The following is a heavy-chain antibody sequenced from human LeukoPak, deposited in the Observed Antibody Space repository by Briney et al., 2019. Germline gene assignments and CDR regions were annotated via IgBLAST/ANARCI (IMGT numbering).Heavy chain of an antibody. CDR1: GGSISSYY. V-gene: IGHV4-4*07. CDR2: IYTSGST. CDR3: NTRTRAFDI. D-gene: IGHD2-2*02. Sequence: RTSETLSLTCTVSGGSISSYYWSWIRQPAGKGLEWIGRIYTSGSTNYNPSLKSRVTMSVDTSKDQFSLKLSSVTAADTAVYYCNTRTRAFDIWGQGTMVTVSS. J-gene: IGHJ3*02.